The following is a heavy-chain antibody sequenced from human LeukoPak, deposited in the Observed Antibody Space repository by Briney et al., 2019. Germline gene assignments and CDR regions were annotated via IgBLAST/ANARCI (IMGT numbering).Heavy chain of an antibody. CDR1: GFTFSSYA. CDR2: ISYDGSNK. D-gene: IGHD1-14*01. J-gene: IGHJ4*02. V-gene: IGHV3-30-3*01. CDR3: ARGLTTQRVNDDY. Sequence: GGSLRLSCAASGFTFSSYAMHWVRQAPGKGLEWVAVISYDGSNKYYADSVKGRFTISRDNSKNTLYLQMNSLRAEDTAVYYCARGLTTQRVNDDYWGQGTLVTVSS.